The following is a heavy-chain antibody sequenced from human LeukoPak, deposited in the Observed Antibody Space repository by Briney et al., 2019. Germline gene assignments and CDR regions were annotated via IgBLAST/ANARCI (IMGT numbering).Heavy chain of an antibody. D-gene: IGHD6-19*01. Sequence: SETLSLTCAVYGGSFSGYYWSWTRQPPGKGLEWIGEINHSGSTNYNPSLKSRVTISVDTSKNQFSLKLSSVTAADTAMYYCARRGAVALSYWGQGTLVTVSS. CDR1: GGSFSGYY. J-gene: IGHJ4*02. CDR2: INHSGST. V-gene: IGHV4-34*01. CDR3: ARRGAVALSY.